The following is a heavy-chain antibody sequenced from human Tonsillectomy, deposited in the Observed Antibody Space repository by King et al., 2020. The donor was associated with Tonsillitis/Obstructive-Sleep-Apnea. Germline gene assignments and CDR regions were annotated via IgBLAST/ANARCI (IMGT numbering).Heavy chain of an antibody. V-gene: IGHV3-21*01. Sequence: VQLVESGGGLVKPGGSLRLSCAASGFTFSSYSMNWVRQAPGKGLEWVSSISSSSSYIYYADSVKGRFTISRDNAKNSLYLQMNSLRAEDTAVYYCARDVGSSDAFDIWGQGTMVTVSS. CDR1: GFTFSSYS. D-gene: IGHD3-10*01. CDR3: ARDVGSSDAFDI. CDR2: ISSSSSYI. J-gene: IGHJ3*02.